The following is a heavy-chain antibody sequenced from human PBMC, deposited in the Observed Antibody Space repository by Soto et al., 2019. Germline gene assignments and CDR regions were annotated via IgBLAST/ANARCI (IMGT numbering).Heavy chain of an antibody. CDR2: IKQDGSEK. V-gene: IGHV3-7*01. J-gene: IGHJ4*02. Sequence: EVQLVESGGGLVQPGGSLRLSCAASGFSISNFWMSWVRQAPGKGLEWVANIKQDGSEKYYVDSVKGRFTISRDNAKNSLDLQMNSLRAEDTATYYCTSSFYYDTSGYDWGQGTLVTVSP. CDR3: TSSFYYDTSGYD. D-gene: IGHD3-22*01. CDR1: GFSISNFW.